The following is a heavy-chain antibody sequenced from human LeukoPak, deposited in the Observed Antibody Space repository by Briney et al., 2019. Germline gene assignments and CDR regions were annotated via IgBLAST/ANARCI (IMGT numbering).Heavy chain of an antibody. CDR2: ISGSGSVT. CDR1: GFTFSNHV. CDR3: GTSGYSYGLDY. V-gene: IGHV3-23*01. J-gene: IGHJ4*02. Sequence: PGGSLRLSCAASGFTFSNHVMAWVRQAPGQGLEWVSAISGSGSVTECADSVKGRFTISRDNSKNTLYLQMNSLRAEDTAVYYCGTSGYSYGLDYWGQGTLVTVSS. D-gene: IGHD5-18*01.